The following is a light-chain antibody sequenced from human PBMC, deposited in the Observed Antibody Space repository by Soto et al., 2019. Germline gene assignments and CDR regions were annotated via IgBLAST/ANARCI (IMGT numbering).Light chain of an antibody. CDR3: HQHSNF. J-gene: IGKJ3*01. V-gene: IGKV3-11*01. Sequence: DIVLTQSPATLSLSPGERATLSCRASQSVNRKLAWYQQIPGQAPRLLIYDASNRATGITARFSGSGSGTDFPLPISSLEPEDFAIYYCHQHSNFFSPGTKVDI. CDR2: DAS. CDR1: QSVNRK.